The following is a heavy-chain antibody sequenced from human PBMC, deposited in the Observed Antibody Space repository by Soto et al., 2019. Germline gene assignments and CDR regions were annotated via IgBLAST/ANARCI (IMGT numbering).Heavy chain of an antibody. CDR1: GFTFGGYA. Sequence: HPGGSLRLSCAASGFTFGGYAMSWVRQTPGKGLEWVSAISGGGDNTYYADSVRGRFTISRDNSKNTLDLQMNSLRAEDTAIYYCARGNRPTDIIWIDYWGQGTLVTVSS. V-gene: IGHV3-23*01. CDR2: ISGGGDNT. D-gene: IGHD1-1*01. J-gene: IGHJ4*02. CDR3: ARGNRPTDIIWIDY.